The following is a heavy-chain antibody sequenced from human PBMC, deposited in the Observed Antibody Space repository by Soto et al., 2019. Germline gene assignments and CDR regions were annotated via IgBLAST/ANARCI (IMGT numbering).Heavy chain of an antibody. D-gene: IGHD7-27*01. CDR2: SRNKDHSYSR. J-gene: IGHJ4*02. CDR1: GFTLSDHY. Sequence: EVHLVESGGGLVQPGGSLRLSCAASGFTLSDHYMDWVRQAPGKGLEWVARSRNKDHSYSREYAASVKGRFTISRDDSKNSLDLQMSSLKAEDPAVYYCVRGHWAFDYWGQGTVVTLHS. V-gene: IGHV3-72*01. CDR3: VRGHWAFDY.